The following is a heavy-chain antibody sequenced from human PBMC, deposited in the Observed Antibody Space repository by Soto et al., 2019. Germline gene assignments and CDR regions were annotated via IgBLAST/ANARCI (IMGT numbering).Heavy chain of an antibody. V-gene: IGHV4-59*01. CDR3: ARGGEDIVLVPAAISWFDP. Sequence: SETLSLTCTVSGGSISSYYWSWIRQPPGKGLEWIGYIYYSGSTNYNPSLKSRVTISVDTSKNQFSLKLSSVTAADTAVYYCARGGEDIVLVPAAISWFDPWGQGTLVTVSS. D-gene: IGHD2-2*01. CDR1: GGSISSYY. CDR2: IYYSGST. J-gene: IGHJ5*02.